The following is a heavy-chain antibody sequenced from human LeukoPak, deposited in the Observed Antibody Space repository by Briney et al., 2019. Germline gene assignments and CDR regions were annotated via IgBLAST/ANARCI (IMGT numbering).Heavy chain of an antibody. V-gene: IGHV3-21*01. Sequence: PGGSLRLSCAAAGFSFSAYAMTWVRQAPGKGLEWVSSISSGGTSMSFAQSLQGRFIISRENTWKSLSLQMNSLRPEDTAVYYCARSYCRGGACSLAFWGQGTLVTVSA. D-gene: IGHD2-15*01. CDR3: ARSYCRGGACSLAF. J-gene: IGHJ4*02. CDR1: GFSFSAYA. CDR2: ISSGGTSM.